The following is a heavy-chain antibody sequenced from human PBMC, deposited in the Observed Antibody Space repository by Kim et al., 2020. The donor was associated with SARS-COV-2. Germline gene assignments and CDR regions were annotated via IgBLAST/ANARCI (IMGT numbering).Heavy chain of an antibody. CDR2: IKSKTDGGTT. CDR3: TTDTYYDSSGYYTFDY. V-gene: IGHV3-15*01. Sequence: GGSLRLSCAASGFTFSNAWMSWVRQAPGKGLEWVGRIKSKTDGGTTDYAAPVKGRFTISRDDTKNTLYLQMNSLKTEDTAVYYCTTDTYYDSSGYYTFDYWGQGTLVTVSS. CDR1: GFTFSNAW. D-gene: IGHD3-22*01. J-gene: IGHJ4*02.